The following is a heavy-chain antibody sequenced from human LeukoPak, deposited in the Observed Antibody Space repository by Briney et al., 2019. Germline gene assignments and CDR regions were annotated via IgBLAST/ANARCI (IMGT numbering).Heavy chain of an antibody. Sequence: GGSLRLSCAASGFTFSSYSMNWVRQAPGKGLEWVSYISGSSGSIYYTDSVRGRFTISRDNAKNSLSLQMNSLRAEDTAVYYCARVDYGGFNFDYWGQGTLVTVST. CDR2: ISGSSGSI. V-gene: IGHV3-48*01. CDR1: GFTFSSYS. CDR3: ARVDYGGFNFDY. D-gene: IGHD4-23*01. J-gene: IGHJ4*02.